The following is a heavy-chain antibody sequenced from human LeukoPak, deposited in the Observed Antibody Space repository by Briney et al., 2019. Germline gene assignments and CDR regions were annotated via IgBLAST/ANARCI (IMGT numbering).Heavy chain of an antibody. CDR3: ARGCSSTSCQIGSALVY. CDR1: GGSISSYY. CDR2: TYYSGST. V-gene: IGHV4-59*01. D-gene: IGHD2-2*01. J-gene: IGHJ4*02. Sequence: SETLSLTCTVSGGSISSYYWSWIRQPPGKGLEWIGYTYYSGSTNYNPSLKSRVTISVDTSKNQFSLKLSSVTAADTAVYYCARGCSSTSCQIGSALVYWGQGTLVTVSS.